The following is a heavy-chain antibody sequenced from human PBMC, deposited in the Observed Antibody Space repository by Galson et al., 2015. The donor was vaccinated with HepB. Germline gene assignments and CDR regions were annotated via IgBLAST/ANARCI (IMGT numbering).Heavy chain of an antibody. CDR1: GGSIRSSSYY. V-gene: IGHV4-39*07. CDR2: IYYSGST. J-gene: IGHJ4*02. Sequence: SESLSLTCTVSGGSIRSSSYYWGWLRQPPGKGLEWIGSIYYSGSTYYNPSLKSRVTISVDTSKNQFSLKLSSVTAADTAVYYCARVALGSQALDYWGQGTLVTVSS. CDR3: ARVALGSQALDY. D-gene: IGHD2-15*01.